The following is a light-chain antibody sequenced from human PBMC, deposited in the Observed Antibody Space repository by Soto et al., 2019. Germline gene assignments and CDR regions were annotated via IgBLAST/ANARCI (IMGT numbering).Light chain of an antibody. CDR1: QSLAYSDGNTY. CDR3: MQGTKWPGT. Sequence: DVVVTQSPLSLPVTLGQPASISCRSSQSLAYSDGNTYLSWFHQRPGQSPRRLMYKVSNRDSGVPDRFSGSGSGTDFTLKISRVEAEDVGVYYCMQGTKWPGTFGQGTKLEIK. V-gene: IGKV2-30*01. CDR2: KVS. J-gene: IGKJ2*01.